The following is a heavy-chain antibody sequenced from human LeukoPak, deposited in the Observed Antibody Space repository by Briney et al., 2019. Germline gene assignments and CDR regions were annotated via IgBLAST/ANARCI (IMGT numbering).Heavy chain of an antibody. J-gene: IGHJ4*02. D-gene: IGHD5-18*01. V-gene: IGHV1-2*02. CDR1: GYTFTDYY. CDR3: ARGRWLQLWGDY. CDR2: INSNTGDT. Sequence: ASVKVSCKASGYTFTDYYIHWVRQAPGQGPRWMGWINSNTGDTKYAQKFQDRVTLTQDTSISTAYMELSRLESDDTAVFYCARGRWLQLWGDYWGQGTPLTVSS.